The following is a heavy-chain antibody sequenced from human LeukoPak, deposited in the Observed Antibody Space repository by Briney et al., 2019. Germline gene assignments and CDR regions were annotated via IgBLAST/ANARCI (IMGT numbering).Heavy chain of an antibody. CDR1: GFTFSTYA. CDR2: ISGSGGST. V-gene: IGHV3-23*01. D-gene: IGHD6-19*01. Sequence: GSLRLSCAASGFTFSTYAMSWVRQAPEKGLEWVSTISGSGGSTCYADSVKGRFTISRDNSKNTLYLQMNSLRAEDTAVYYCALQFIAVAGKFDHWGQGTLVTVSS. J-gene: IGHJ4*02. CDR3: ALQFIAVAGKFDH.